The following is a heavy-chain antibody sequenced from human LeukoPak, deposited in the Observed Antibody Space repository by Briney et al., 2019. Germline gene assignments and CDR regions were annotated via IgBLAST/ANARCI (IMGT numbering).Heavy chain of an antibody. Sequence: PSETLSLTCSVSGVSISSGSNYWGWIRQPPGKTLEWIGSIYSSGGTYYNPSLKSRVTISVDTSKNQFSLKLSSVTAADTAVYYCARGLLYYGSGSQFDPWGQGTLVTVSS. V-gene: IGHV4-39*07. D-gene: IGHD3-10*01. CDR2: IYSSGGT. CDR3: ARGLLYYGSGSQFDP. J-gene: IGHJ5*02. CDR1: GVSISSGSNY.